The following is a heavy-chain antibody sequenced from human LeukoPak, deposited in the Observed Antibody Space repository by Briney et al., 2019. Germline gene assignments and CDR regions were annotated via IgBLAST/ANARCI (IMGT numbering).Heavy chain of an antibody. CDR3: ARAIMGGTYYDILTGPYYFDY. D-gene: IGHD3-9*01. CDR1: GYTFTNYG. Sequence: ASVTVSFKASGYTFTNYGISWVRQAPGQGLEWMGWISAYNGNTNYAQRLQGRLTITTDTSTSTAYMELRSLRSDDTAVYYCARAIMGGTYYDILTGPYYFDYWGQGTLVTVSS. J-gene: IGHJ4*02. CDR2: ISAYNGNT. V-gene: IGHV1-18*01.